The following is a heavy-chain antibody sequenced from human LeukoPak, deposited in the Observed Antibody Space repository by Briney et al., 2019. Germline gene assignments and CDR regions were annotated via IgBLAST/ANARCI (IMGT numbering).Heavy chain of an antibody. CDR3: ARDVRREGYNWFDY. V-gene: IGHV4-31*03. J-gene: IGHJ4*02. Sequence: PSQTLSLTCTVSGGSISSGGYYWSWIRQHPGKGLEWIGYIYYSGSTYYNPSLKSRVTISVDTSKNQFSLKLSSVTAADTAVYYCARDVRREGYNWFDYWGQGTLVTVPS. D-gene: IGHD5-24*01. CDR1: GGSISSGGYY. CDR2: IYYSGST.